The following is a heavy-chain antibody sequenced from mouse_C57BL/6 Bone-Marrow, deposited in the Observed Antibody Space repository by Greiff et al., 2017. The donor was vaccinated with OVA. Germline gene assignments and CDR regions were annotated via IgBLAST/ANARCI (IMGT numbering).Heavy chain of an antibody. D-gene: IGHD1-1*01. V-gene: IGHV5-15*01. J-gene: IGHJ2*01. CDR1: GFTFSDYG. CDR2: ISNLAYSI. CDR3: ARSLTTVVYFDY. Sequence: EVKLVESGGGLVQPRGSLKLSCAASGFTFSDYGMAWVRQAPRKGPEWVAFISNLAYSIYYADTVTGRFTISRENAKNTLYLEMSSLRSEDTAMYYCARSLTTVVYFDYWGQGTTLTVSS.